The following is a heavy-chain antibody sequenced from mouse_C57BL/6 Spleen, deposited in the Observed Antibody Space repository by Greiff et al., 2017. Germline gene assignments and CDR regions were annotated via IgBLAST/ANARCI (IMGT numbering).Heavy chain of an antibody. V-gene: IGHV5-4*01. CDR1: GFTFSSYA. CDR3: ARERSGAKAWFAY. CDR2: ISDGGSYT. Sequence: EVMLVESGGGLVKPGGSLKLSCAASGFTFSSYAMSWVRQTPEKRLEWVATISDGGSYTYYPDNVKGRFTISRDNAKNNLYLQMSHLKSEDTAMYYCARERSGAKAWFAYWGQGTLVTVSA. J-gene: IGHJ3*01.